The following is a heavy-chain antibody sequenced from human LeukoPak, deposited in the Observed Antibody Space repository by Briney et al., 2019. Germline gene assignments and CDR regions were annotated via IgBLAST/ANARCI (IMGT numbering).Heavy chain of an antibody. CDR1: GYTFTSCY. J-gene: IGHJ6*03. Sequence: ASVKVSCKASGYTFTSCYMHWVRQAPGQGLEWMGIINPSGGSTSYAQKFQGRVTMTRDMPTSTVYMELSSLRSEDTAVYYCARDLTKGFPGWFGEDFYYYYMDVWGKGTTVTISS. CDR3: ARDLTKGFPGWFGEDFYYYYMDV. V-gene: IGHV1-46*01. D-gene: IGHD3-10*01. CDR2: INPSGGST.